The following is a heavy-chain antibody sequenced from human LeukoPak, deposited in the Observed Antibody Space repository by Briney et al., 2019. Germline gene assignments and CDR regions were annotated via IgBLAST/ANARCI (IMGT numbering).Heavy chain of an antibody. D-gene: IGHD5-24*01. CDR2: IIPIFGTA. CDR3: AREMATIIGGEYFQH. CDR1: GGTFSSYA. J-gene: IGHJ1*01. Sequence: VKVSCKASGGTFSSYAISWVRQAPGQGLEWMGGIIPIFGTANYAQKFQGRVTITADESTSTAYMELSSLRSEDTAVYYCAREMATIIGGEYFQHRGQGTLVTVSS. V-gene: IGHV1-69*13.